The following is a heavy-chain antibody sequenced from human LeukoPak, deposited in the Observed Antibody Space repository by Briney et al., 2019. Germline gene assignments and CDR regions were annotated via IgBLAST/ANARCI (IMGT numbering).Heavy chain of an antibody. Sequence: ASVKVSCKASGYTFTGYYMHWVRQAPGQGLEWMGWINPNGGGTNYAQKFQGRVTMTRDTSISTAYMELSRLRSDDTAVYYCARVFTTYYYDSSGYPFGYWGQGTLVTVSS. CDR3: ARVFTTYYYDSSGYPFGY. J-gene: IGHJ4*02. CDR2: INPNGGGT. D-gene: IGHD3-22*01. CDR1: GYTFTGYY. V-gene: IGHV1-2*02.